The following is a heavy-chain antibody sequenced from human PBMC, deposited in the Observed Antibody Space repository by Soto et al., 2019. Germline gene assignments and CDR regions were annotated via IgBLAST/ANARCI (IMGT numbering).Heavy chain of an antibody. Sequence: QVQLVQSGAEVKKPGSSVKVSCKASGDTFNTHAISWVRQAPGQGLEWMGGIIPIFDTAHYAQKFQGRVTITADESTSTAYMELSSLRSEDTAVYYCAREYRDTVALVWWGQGTLVTVSS. CDR3: AREYRDTVALVW. V-gene: IGHV1-69*01. CDR1: GDTFNTHA. CDR2: IIPIFDTA. D-gene: IGHD4-17*01. J-gene: IGHJ4*02.